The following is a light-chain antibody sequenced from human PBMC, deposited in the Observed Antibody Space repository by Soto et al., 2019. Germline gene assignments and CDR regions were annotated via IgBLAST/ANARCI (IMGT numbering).Light chain of an antibody. Sequence: QSALTQPASVSGSPGQSITISCTGTSSDVGGYNYVSWYQQHPGKAPKLMIYEVSNRPSGVSNRFSGSKSGNTASLTISGLQAEDEADYYCSSYTSSRTHVVFGGGTKLTVL. CDR3: SSYTSSRTHVV. CDR2: EVS. V-gene: IGLV2-14*01. J-gene: IGLJ2*01. CDR1: SSDVGGYNY.